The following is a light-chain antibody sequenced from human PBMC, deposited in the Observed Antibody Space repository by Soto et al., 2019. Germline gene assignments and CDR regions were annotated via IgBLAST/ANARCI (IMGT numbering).Light chain of an antibody. CDR2: EVS. V-gene: IGLV2-14*01. J-gene: IGLJ3*02. CDR1: SSDVGGYNY. Sequence: QAALTQPASVSGSPGQSITISCTGTSSDVGGYNYVSWYQQHPGKAPKLMIYEVSNRPSGVSNRFSGSKSGNTASLTISGLQAEDEADYCCSSSTTSTTRVFGGGTKLTVL. CDR3: SSSTTSTTRV.